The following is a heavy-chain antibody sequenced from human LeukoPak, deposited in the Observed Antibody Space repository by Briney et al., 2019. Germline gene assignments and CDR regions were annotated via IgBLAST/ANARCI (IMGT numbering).Heavy chain of an antibody. CDR1: GFTFSIYS. CDR2: ISSSSSYI. J-gene: IGHJ3*01. CDR3: ARRTFPNDAFDV. V-gene: IGHV3-21*01. Sequence: KAGGSLRLSCAASGFTFSIYSMNWVRQAPGKGLEWVSSISSSSSYIYYADSVKGRFTISRDNARNSVYLQMNSLRAEDRAVYYCARRTFPNDAFDVWGQGTVVTVSS. D-gene: IGHD1-7*01.